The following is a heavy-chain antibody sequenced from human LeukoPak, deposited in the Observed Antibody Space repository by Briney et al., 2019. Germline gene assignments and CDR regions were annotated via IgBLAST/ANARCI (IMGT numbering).Heavy chain of an antibody. CDR3: ARRGMRKDAFDI. J-gene: IGHJ3*02. CDR1: GFTFSTYS. V-gene: IGHV3-21*06. D-gene: IGHD3-10*01. Sequence: PGGSLRLSCAASGFTFSTYSMNWVRQAPGKGLEWVSSISSNSRYRYYADSMRGRFTISRDNAKNSLYLQMNSLRAEDTAVYYCARRGMRKDAFDIWGQGTMVTVSS. CDR2: ISSNSRYR.